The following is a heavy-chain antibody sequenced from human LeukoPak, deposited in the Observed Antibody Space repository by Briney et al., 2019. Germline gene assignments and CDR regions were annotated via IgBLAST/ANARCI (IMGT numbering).Heavy chain of an antibody. Sequence: ASVKLSCETSGYTFTDYYVHWVRQAPGQGLEWVGWVNPGTSGTVYAQRFQGRVTMTRDTSISTAYMELIALTSDDTAVYYCGRVRDGYIDYWGQGTLVTVSS. CDR2: VNPGTSGT. CDR1: GYTFTDYY. CDR3: GRVRDGYIDY. V-gene: IGHV1-2*02. D-gene: IGHD5-24*01. J-gene: IGHJ4*02.